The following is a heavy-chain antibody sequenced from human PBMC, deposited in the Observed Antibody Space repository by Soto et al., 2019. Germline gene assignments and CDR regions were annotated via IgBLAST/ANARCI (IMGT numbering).Heavy chain of an antibody. CDR1: GYTFTGYY. CDR2: INPNSGGT. Sequence: ASVKVSCKASGYTFTGYYMHWVRQAPGQGLEWMGWINPNSGGTNYAQKFQGRVTMTGDTSISTAYMELSRLRPDDTAVYYCARDYGITFGGVEGYWGQGTLVTVSS. CDR3: ARDYGITFGGVEGY. J-gene: IGHJ4*02. D-gene: IGHD3-16*01. V-gene: IGHV1-2*02.